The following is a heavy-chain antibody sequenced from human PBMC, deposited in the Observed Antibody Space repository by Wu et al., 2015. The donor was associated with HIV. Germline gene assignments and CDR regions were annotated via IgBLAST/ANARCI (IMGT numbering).Heavy chain of an antibody. CDR2: ISAYNGNT. V-gene: IGHV1-18*01. J-gene: IGHJ4*02. CDR1: GYTFTSYG. Sequence: QVQLVQSGAEVKKPGASVKVSCKASGYTFTSYGISWVRQAPGQGLEWMGWISAYNGNTNYAQKLQGRVTMTRDTSTSTVYMELSSLRSEDTAVYYCARDPYNYGPDYWGQGTLVTVSS. CDR3: ARDPYNYGPDY. D-gene: IGHD1-1*01.